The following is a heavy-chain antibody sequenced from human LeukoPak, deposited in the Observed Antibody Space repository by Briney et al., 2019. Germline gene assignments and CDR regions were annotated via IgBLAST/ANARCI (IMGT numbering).Heavy chain of an antibody. J-gene: IGHJ4*02. CDR1: GYRFSSYW. Sequence: RESLKISCKGSGYRFSSYWISWVRQMRGKGLEWKGRIEPSDYYPNYRQSFQRNVSISTNKYIHSAYLQWSSLKASDTATYYCAREQSGYSYGGFWEIDYWGQGTLVTVSS. D-gene: IGHD5-18*01. CDR2: IEPSDYYP. CDR3: AREQSGYSYGGFWEIDY. V-gene: IGHV5-10-1*01.